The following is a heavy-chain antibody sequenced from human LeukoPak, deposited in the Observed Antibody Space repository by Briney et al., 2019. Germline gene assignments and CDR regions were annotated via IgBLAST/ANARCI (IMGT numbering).Heavy chain of an antibody. CDR2: IYYSGST. V-gene: IGHV4-59*01. D-gene: IGHD3-22*01. CDR3: ARVTGYMIEDYFDY. J-gene: IGHJ4*02. CDR1: GGSFSGYY. Sequence: PSETLSLTCAVYGGSFSGYYWSWIRQPPGKGLEWIGYIYYSGSTNYNPSLKSRVTTSVETSKNQFSLKLSSVTAADTAVYYCARVTGYMIEDYFDYWGQGTLVTVSS.